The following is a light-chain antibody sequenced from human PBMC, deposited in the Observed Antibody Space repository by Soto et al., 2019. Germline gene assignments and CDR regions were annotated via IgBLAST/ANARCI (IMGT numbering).Light chain of an antibody. J-gene: IGKJ1*01. CDR3: MQSVQAPWT. CDR2: GVS. CDR1: QSLVFSDGKTY. V-gene: IGKV2D-29*01. Sequence: DIVMTQTPLSLSVTPGQPASISCKSSQSLVFSDGKTYFYWFLQKPGQPPQLLIHGVSNRFSGVPDRFSGSGSGTDFTLKISRVEAEDVGFYYCMQSVQAPWTFGQGTKVEIK.